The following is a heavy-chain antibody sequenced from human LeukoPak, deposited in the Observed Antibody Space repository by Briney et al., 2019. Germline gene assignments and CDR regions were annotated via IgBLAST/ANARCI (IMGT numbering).Heavy chain of an antibody. CDR3: ARDRRYYYHMDV. V-gene: IGHV4-59*01. J-gene: IGHJ6*03. Sequence: SETLSLTCTVSGGSISSYYWSWIRQPPGKGLEWIGYIYYSGSTNYNPSLKSRVTISVDTSKNQFSLKLSSVTAADTAVYYCARDRRYYYHMDVWGKGTTVTVSS. CDR1: GGSISSYY. CDR2: IYYSGST.